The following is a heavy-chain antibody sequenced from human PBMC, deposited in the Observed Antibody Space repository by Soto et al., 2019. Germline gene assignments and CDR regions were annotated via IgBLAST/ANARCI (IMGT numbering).Heavy chain of an antibody. D-gene: IGHD3-10*01. CDR2: INPSGGST. Sequence: SVEVSCKASGVTFTSSAVHWVRQAPGQGLEWMGIINPSGGSTSYAQKFQGRVTMTRDTSTSTVYMELSSLRSEDTAVYYCAISGVLVDAFDIWGQGTMVTVSS. CDR1: GVTFTSSA. V-gene: IGHV1-46*01. CDR3: AISGVLVDAFDI. J-gene: IGHJ3*02.